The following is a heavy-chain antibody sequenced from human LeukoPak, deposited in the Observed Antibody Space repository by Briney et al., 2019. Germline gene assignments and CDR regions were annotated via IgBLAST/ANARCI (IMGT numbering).Heavy chain of an antibody. CDR2: INSDGSAT. Sequence: PGGSLRLSCAASGFTFGSPWMHWVRQAPGKGLVWVSRINSDGSATAYADSVKGRFTISRDNAENTLFLQMNSLRAEDTAIYYCAKYGPQDSGSSHFDYWGQGALVTVSS. V-gene: IGHV3-74*01. CDR3: AKYGPQDSGSSHFDY. J-gene: IGHJ4*02. D-gene: IGHD1-26*01. CDR1: GFTFGSPW.